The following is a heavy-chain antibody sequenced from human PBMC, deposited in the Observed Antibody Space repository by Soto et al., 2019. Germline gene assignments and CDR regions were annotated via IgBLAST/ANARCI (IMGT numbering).Heavy chain of an antibody. CDR2: IYPGDSDT. CDR1: GYSFTSYW. D-gene: IGHD3-9*01. J-gene: IGHJ5*02. CDR3: ARGDSDILTGFNWFDP. V-gene: IGHV5-51*01. Sequence: GESLKISCKGSGYSFTSYWIGWVRQMPGKGLEWMGIIYPGDSDTRYSPSFQGQVTISADKSISTAYLQWSSLKASDTAMYYCARGDSDILTGFNWFDPWGQGTLVTVSS.